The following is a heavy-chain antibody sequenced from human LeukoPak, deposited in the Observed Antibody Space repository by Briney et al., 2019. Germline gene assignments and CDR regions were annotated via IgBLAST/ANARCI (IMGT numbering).Heavy chain of an antibody. J-gene: IGHJ4*02. Sequence: GGSLRLSCAASGFTFSSYAMSWVRQAPGKGLEWVSAISGSGGSTYYADSVKGRFTISRDNSKNTLYLQMNSLRAEDTAVYCCAKAPYYYGSGSYYSMVVGFDYWGQGTLVTVSS. D-gene: IGHD3-10*01. V-gene: IGHV3-23*01. CDR2: ISGSGGST. CDR3: AKAPYYYGSGSYYSMVVGFDY. CDR1: GFTFSSYA.